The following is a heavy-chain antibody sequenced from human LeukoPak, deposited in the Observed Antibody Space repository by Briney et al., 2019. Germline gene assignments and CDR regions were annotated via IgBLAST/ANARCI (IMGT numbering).Heavy chain of an antibody. D-gene: IGHD4-17*01. J-gene: IGHJ6*03. CDR1: GYTFTSYG. CDR2: ISAYNGNT. CDR3: ARDNDYGDYGVYYYYYYYMDV. V-gene: IGHV1-18*01. Sequence: GASVKVSCKASGYTFTSYGISWVRQAPGQGLEWMGWISAYNGNTNYAQKLQGRVTMTTDTSTSTAYVELRSLRSDDTAVYYCARDNDYGDYGVYYYYYYYMDVWGKGTTVTVSS.